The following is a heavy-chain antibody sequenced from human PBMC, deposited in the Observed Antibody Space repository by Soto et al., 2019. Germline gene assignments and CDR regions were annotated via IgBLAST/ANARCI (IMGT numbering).Heavy chain of an antibody. D-gene: IGHD2-15*01. J-gene: IGHJ3*02. CDR3: ARGSWNDAFDI. Sequence: VKVSCKASGYTFTSYGISWVRQAPGQGLEWMGWISAYNGNTNYAQKLQGRVTMTTDTSTSTAYMELRSLKASDTAMYYCARGSWNDAFDIWGQGTMVTVSS. CDR2: ISAYNGNT. V-gene: IGHV1-18*01. CDR1: GYTFTSYG.